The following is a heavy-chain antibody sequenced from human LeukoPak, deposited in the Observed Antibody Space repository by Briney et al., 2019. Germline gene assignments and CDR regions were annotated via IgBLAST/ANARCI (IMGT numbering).Heavy chain of an antibody. Sequence: GESLKISCKGSGYSFTSYWIAWVRQMPGKGLEWMGIIYPGDSDTRYSPSFQGQVTISADKSISTAYLQWSSLKASDTAMYYCAGLLYSSSWTTTGYYYYGMDVWGQGTTVTVSS. J-gene: IGHJ6*02. D-gene: IGHD6-13*01. CDR3: AGLLYSSSWTTTGYYYYGMDV. V-gene: IGHV5-51*01. CDR1: GYSFTSYW. CDR2: IYPGDSDT.